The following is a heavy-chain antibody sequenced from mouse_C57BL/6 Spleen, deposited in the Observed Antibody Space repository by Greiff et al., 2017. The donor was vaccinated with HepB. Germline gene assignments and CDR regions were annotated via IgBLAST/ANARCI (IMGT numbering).Heavy chain of an antibody. CDR2: IYPGSGST. CDR1: GYTFTSYW. CDR3: ANIYYYGSSQYFDV. D-gene: IGHD1-1*01. Sequence: QVQLQQPGAELVKPGASVKMSCKASGYTFTSYWITWVKQRPGQGLEWIGDIYPGSGSTNYNEKFKSKATLTVDTSSRTAYIQLSSLTSEDSAVYYCANIYYYGSSQYFDVWGTGTTVTVSS. V-gene: IGHV1-55*01. J-gene: IGHJ1*03.